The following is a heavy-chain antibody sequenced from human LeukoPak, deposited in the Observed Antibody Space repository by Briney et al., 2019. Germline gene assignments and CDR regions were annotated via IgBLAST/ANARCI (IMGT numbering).Heavy chain of an antibody. D-gene: IGHD1-7*01. V-gene: IGHV1-18*01. CDR2: VGPYNRKT. CDR3: ARGAPRGVWNFYFDY. Sequence: GASVKVSCKASGYAFSSYGIGWVRQAPGQGLEWMGWVGPYNRKTNYSQKFQGRVTMTTDTSTNTAYLELRTLRFDDTAVYYCARGAPRGVWNFYFDYWGQGTLVTVSS. CDR1: GYAFSSYG. J-gene: IGHJ4*02.